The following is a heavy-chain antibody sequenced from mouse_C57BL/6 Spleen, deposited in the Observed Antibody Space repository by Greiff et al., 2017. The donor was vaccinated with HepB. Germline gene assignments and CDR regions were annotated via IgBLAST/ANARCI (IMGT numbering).Heavy chain of an antibody. CDR3: ARPDDGYSPRFAY. Sequence: EVHLVESGPELVKPGASVKMSCKASGYTFTDYNMHWVKQSHGKSLEWIGYINPNNGGTSYNQKFKGKATLTVNKSSSTAYMELRSLTSEDSAVYYCARPDDGYSPRFAYWGQGTLVTVSA. J-gene: IGHJ3*01. CDR1: GYTFTDYN. D-gene: IGHD2-3*01. V-gene: IGHV1-22*01. CDR2: INPNNGGT.